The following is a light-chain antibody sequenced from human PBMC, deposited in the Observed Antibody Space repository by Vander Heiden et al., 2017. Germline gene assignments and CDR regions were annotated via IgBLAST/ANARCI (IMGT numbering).Light chain of an antibody. CDR1: QSVNSY. CDR3: QQRSNWQIT. CDR2: DAS. V-gene: IGKV3-11*01. Sequence: ETELTQSPGTLSLSPGERATLSCRASQSVNSYLAWYQQKPGQAPRLLIYDASNRATGIPARFSGSGSGTDFTLTISSLEPEDSAVYYCQQRSNWQITFGHGTRLEIK. J-gene: IGKJ5*01.